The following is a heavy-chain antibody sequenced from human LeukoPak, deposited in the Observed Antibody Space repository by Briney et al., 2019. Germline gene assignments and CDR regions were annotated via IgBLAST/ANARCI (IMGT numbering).Heavy chain of an antibody. CDR3: ARDQGPYYYDSSGFQH. CDR2: IWYDGSNK. Sequence: GGSLRLSCAASGFTFSSYGMHWVRRAPGKGLEWVAVIWYDGSNKYYADSVKGRFTISRDNSKNTLYLQMNSPRAEDTAVYYCARDQGPYYYDSSGFQHWGQGTLVTVSS. CDR1: GFTFSSYG. D-gene: IGHD3-22*01. J-gene: IGHJ1*01. V-gene: IGHV3-33*01.